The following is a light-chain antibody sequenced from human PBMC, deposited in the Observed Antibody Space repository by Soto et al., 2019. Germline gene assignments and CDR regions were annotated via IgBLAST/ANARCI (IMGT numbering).Light chain of an antibody. J-gene: IGKJ1*01. CDR1: QSISSW. CDR3: QQYNSYSWT. Sequence: DIQMTQSPSTLSASVGDRVTTCRASQSISSWLAWYQQKPGKAPKLLIYDASSLESGVPSRFSGSGSGTEFTLTISSLQPDDFVTYYCQQYNSYSWTFGQGTKV. V-gene: IGKV1-5*01. CDR2: DAS.